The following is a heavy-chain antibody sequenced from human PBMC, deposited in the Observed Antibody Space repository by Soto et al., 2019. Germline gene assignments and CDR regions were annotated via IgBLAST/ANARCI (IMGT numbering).Heavy chain of an antibody. V-gene: IGHV4-39*01. Sequence: SETLSLTCSVSGGSVSSSSYYWGWIRQPPGKGPEWIGNIYYSGTTYYNPSLQSRVTISVDTSKNQFSLKLSSVTAADTAVYYCARGDAVDLWGPGTMVTVSS. CDR1: GGSVSSSSYY. CDR2: IYYSGTT. J-gene: IGHJ3*01. CDR3: ARGDAVDL.